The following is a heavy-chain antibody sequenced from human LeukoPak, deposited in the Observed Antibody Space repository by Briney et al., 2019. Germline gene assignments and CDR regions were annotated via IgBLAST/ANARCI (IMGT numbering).Heavy chain of an antibody. CDR1: GFTFSSYG. Sequence: WGSLRLSCAASGFTFSSYGMHWVRQAPGKGLEWVAVISYDGSNKYYADAVKGRFTISRDNSKNTLYLQMNSLKSEDTGVYYCTTEIHWGQGTLVTVSS. CDR2: ISYDGSNK. CDR3: TTEIH. J-gene: IGHJ4*02. V-gene: IGHV3-30*03. D-gene: IGHD1-26*01.